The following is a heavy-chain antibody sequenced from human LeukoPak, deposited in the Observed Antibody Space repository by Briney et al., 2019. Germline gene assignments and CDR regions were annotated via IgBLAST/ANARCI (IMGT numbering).Heavy chain of an antibody. V-gene: IGHV1-2*02. CDR1: GYTFTGYY. CDR3: ARDNISGSSSPFDY. Sequence: ASVKVSCKASGYTFTGYYMHWVRQAPGQGLEWMGWINPNSGGTNYAQKFQGRVTMTRDTSISTAYMELSRLRSDDTAVYYCARDNISGSSSPFDYWGQGTLDTVSS. D-gene: IGHD1-26*01. CDR2: INPNSGGT. J-gene: IGHJ4*02.